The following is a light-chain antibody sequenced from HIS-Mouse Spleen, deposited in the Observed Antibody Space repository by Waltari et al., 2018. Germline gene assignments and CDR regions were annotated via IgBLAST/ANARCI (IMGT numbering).Light chain of an antibody. CDR2: KDS. Sequence: SYELPQPPSVSVSPGQTARITCSGNALPKQQAYWYQQKPGQAPVLVIYKDSERPSGIPERFSGSSSGTTVKLTISGVQAEDEADYYCQSADSSGTGWVFGGGTKLTVL. J-gene: IGLJ3*02. CDR3: QSADSSGTGWV. V-gene: IGLV3-25*03. CDR1: ALPKQQ.